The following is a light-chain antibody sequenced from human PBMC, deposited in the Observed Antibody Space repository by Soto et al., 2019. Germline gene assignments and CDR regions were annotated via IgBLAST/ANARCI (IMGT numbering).Light chain of an antibody. V-gene: IGLV6-57*04. CDR3: QSYDNEDHGV. Sequence: NFMLTQPHSVSESPGKTVTISCTRSSGSIASNFVQWCQQRPGSAPTTVIYEDNQRPSGVPDRFSGSVDSSSNSASLTISGLETEDEADYYCQSYDNEDHGVFGGGTKLTVL. J-gene: IGLJ2*01. CDR2: EDN. CDR1: SGSIASNF.